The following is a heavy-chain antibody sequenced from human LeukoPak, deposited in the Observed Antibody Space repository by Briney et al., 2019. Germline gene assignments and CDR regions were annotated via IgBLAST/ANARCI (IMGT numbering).Heavy chain of an antibody. Sequence: GGSLRLSCAASEFTFSSYSMNWVRQAPGKGLEWVSYITNSGNSKSYADSMKGRFTISRDNSKNTLFLQMNSLRAEDTAVYYCVRDPQVNWNRPSPLSWGQGTLVTVSS. CDR2: ITNSGNSK. V-gene: IGHV3-48*01. D-gene: IGHD1-20*01. CDR1: EFTFSSYS. CDR3: VRDPQVNWNRPSPLS. J-gene: IGHJ5*02.